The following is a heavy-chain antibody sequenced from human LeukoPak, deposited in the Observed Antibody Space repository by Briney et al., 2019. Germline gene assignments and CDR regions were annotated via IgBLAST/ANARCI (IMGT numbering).Heavy chain of an antibody. D-gene: IGHD1-26*01. CDR3: SRESGAFCLFGY. J-gene: IGHJ4*02. CDR1: GGSIRSTNW. V-gene: IGHV4-4*02. Sequence: SATLSLTCGVSGGSIRSTNWGSWVRQPPGQGLEWIGEISLSGQTNFNPSLNGRVTMSLDESRTPLSLKLTCVTAADTAIYYCSRESGAFCLFGYWGQGTLVIVPP. CDR2: ISLSGQT.